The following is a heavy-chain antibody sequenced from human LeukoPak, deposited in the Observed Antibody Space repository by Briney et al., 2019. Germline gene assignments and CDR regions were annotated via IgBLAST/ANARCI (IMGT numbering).Heavy chain of an antibody. D-gene: IGHD3-10*01. Sequence: GESLKISCKGSGYNFTSYWISWVRQLPGKGLEWMGRIDPSDSYTNYSPSFQGHVTISADKSTSTAYLQWSSLKASDTAMYYCARRHYYGSGSYPYWGQGTLVTVSS. V-gene: IGHV5-10-1*01. CDR2: IDPSDSYT. J-gene: IGHJ4*02. CDR3: ARRHYYGSGSYPY. CDR1: GYNFTSYW.